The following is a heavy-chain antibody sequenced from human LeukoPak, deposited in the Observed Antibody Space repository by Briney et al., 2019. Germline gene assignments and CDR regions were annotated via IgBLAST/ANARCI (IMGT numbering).Heavy chain of an antibody. J-gene: IGHJ4*02. D-gene: IGHD5-18*01. CDR2: IYYSGST. Sequence: SETLSLTCTVSGGSISSYYWSWIRQPPGKGLEWIGYIYYSGSTSYKPSLKSRVTISVDTSKNQFSLKLRSVTAADTAVYYCARGQKYRNGYTVTELGSGYFDYWGRGTLVTVSS. CDR3: ARGQKYRNGYTVTELGSGYFDY. V-gene: IGHV4-59*01. CDR1: GGSISSYY.